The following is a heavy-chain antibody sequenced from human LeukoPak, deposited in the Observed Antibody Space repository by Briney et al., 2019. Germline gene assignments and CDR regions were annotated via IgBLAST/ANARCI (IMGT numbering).Heavy chain of an antibody. Sequence: GSLRLSCAASGFTFSSYSMNWVRQAPGKGLEWIGSVYYSGSTYYNPSLKSRVTISVDTSKNQFSLNRISVTAADTAYYMDVWGERTTVTGSS. CDR2: VYYSGST. CDR3: V. CDR1: GFTFSSYS. J-gene: IGHJ6*03. V-gene: IGHV4-39*07.